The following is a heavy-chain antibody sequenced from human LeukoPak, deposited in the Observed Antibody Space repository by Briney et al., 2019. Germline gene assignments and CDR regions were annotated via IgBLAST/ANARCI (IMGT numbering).Heavy chain of an antibody. V-gene: IGHV4-30-2*01. J-gene: IGHJ3*02. D-gene: IGHD3-3*01. CDR3: ASEKSATLFGVVLSNAFDI. CDR2: IYHSGST. Sequence: SETLSLTCTVSGGPISSGGYYWSWIRQPPGKGLEWIGYIYHSGSTYYNPSLKSRVTISVDTSKNQFSLKLSSVTAADAAVYYCASEKSATLFGVVLSNAFDIWGQGTMVTVSS. CDR1: GGPISSGGYY.